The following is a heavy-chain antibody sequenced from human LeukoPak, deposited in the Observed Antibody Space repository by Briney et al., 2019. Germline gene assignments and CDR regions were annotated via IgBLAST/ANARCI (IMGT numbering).Heavy chain of an antibody. V-gene: IGHV3-7*01. CDR1: GFTFSDSW. CDR2: IKQDGSEE. D-gene: IGHD1-14*01. Sequence: PGGSLRLSCAASGFTFSDSWISWIRQAPGKGPEWVANIKQDGSEEHYVDSVKGRFTVSRDNARNSLFLQMNSLRVEDTAVYYCATYKRWVAGDVWGQGTTVSVSS. CDR3: ATYKRWVAGDV. J-gene: IGHJ6*02.